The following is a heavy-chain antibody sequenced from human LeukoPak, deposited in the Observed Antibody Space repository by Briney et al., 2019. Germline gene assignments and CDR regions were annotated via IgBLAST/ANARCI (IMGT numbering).Heavy chain of an antibody. Sequence: ASVKVSCKASGYTFTGYYMHWVRQAPGQGLVLMGWINANSGGTNYAQKFQGRVTMTRDTSISTAYMELSRLRSDDTAVYYCARGNYDSSGQGAFDIWGQGKMVTVSS. D-gene: IGHD3-22*01. CDR3: ARGNYDSSGQGAFDI. CDR2: INANSGGT. J-gene: IGHJ3*02. V-gene: IGHV1-2*02. CDR1: GYTFTGYY.